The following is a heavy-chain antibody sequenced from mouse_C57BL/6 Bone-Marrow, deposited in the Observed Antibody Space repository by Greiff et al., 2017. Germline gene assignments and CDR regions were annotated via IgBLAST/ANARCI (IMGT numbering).Heavy chain of an antibody. V-gene: IGHV14-4*01. CDR1: GFNIKDDY. CDR2: IDPEIGDT. J-gene: IGHJ2*01. Sequence: EVQLQQSGAELVRPGASVKLSCTASGFNIKDDYIHWVKQRPEQGLEWIGWIDPEIGDTEYASKFQGKATITSDTSSNTAYLQLSSLTSADTAVDYCSSCDGNYFDFWGQGTPLTVAS. D-gene: IGHD2-3*01. CDR3: SSCDGNYFDF.